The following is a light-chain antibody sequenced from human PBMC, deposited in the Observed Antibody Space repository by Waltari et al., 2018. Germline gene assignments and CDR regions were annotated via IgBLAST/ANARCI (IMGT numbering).Light chain of an antibody. Sequence: QSFLTQPPSASGTPGQRITISCSGSSSNIGSSYVIWYQQLPGTAPKLVIYNNNQRPSAVPDRFSGSKYGTSASLAISGLQSEDEADYYCAGWDGTLNGYVFGAATKVTVL. J-gene: IGLJ1*01. CDR1: SSNIGSSY. V-gene: IGLV1-44*01. CDR3: AGWDGTLNGYV. CDR2: NNN.